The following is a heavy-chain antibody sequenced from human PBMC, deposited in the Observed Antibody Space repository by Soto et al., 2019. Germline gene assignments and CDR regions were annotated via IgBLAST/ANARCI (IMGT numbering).Heavy chain of an antibody. J-gene: IGHJ6*02. V-gene: IGHV3-23*01. CDR2: ISGSGGST. CDR1: GFTFSSYA. D-gene: IGHD6-13*01. Sequence: PGGSLRLSCAASGFTFSSYAMSWVRQAPGKGLEWVSAISGSGGSTYYADSVKGRFTISRDNSKNTLYLQMNSLRAEDTAVYYCAKVHGSRIAAAGTGPQPYYYYGMDVWGQGTTVTVS. CDR3: AKVHGSRIAAAGTGPQPYYYYGMDV.